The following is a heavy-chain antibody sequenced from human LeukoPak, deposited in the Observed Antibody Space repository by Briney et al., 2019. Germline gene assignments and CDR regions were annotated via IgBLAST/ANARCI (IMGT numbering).Heavy chain of an antibody. J-gene: IGHJ4*02. D-gene: IGHD5-12*01. Sequence: PGGSLRLSCTASGFTFINYSMNWVRQAPGKGLGWVSSISSRSSYIYYTDSVKGRFTISRDNAKNSLYLQMNSLRAEDTAVYYCARGGEFSGYEIWGQGTLVTVSS. CDR1: GFTFINYS. CDR2: ISSRSSYI. V-gene: IGHV3-21*01. CDR3: ARGGEFSGYEI.